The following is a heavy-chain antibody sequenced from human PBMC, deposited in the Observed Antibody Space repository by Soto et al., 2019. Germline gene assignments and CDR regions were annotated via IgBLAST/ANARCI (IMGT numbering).Heavy chain of an antibody. CDR2: ISWNSGSI. D-gene: IGHD6-13*01. J-gene: IGHJ6*02. CDR3: ARGGRREKQELVDGYYYYGMDV. V-gene: IGHV3-9*01. CDR1: GFTFDDYA. Sequence: EVQLVESGGGLVQPGRSLRLSCAASGFTFDDYAMHWVRQAPGKGLEWVSGISWNSGSIGYADSVKGRFTISRDNAKNSLYLQMNSRRVGDTALYYWARGGRREKQELVDGYYYYGMDVWGQGTTVTVSS.